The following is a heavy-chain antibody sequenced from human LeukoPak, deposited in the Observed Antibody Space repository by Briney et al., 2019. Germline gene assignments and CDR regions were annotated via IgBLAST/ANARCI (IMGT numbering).Heavy chain of an antibody. D-gene: IGHD6-19*01. CDR3: ARGFQRSGWSPGGFDY. V-gene: IGHV4-30-2*01. CDR2: IYHSGST. CDR1: GASISSGGLS. J-gene: IGHJ4*02. Sequence: PSQTLSLTCAVSGASISSGGLSWNWIRQPPGKGLEWIGCIYHSGSTYYNPSLKSRVTISVDTSKNQFSLKLSSVTAADTAVYYCARGFQRSGWSPGGFDYWGQGTLVTVSS.